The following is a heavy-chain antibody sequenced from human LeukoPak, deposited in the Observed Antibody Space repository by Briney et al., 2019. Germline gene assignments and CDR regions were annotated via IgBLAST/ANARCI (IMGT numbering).Heavy chain of an antibody. V-gene: IGHV3-23*01. CDR2: ISASGHST. CDR1: GFTFSSYW. Sequence: GGSLRLSCAASGFTFSSYWMTWVRQAPGKGLEWVPGISASGHSTYYADSVKGRFTISRDNSKNTLYLQMNSLRAEDTALYYCAKGPTVTRSGWFDPWGQGTLVTVSS. D-gene: IGHD4-17*01. CDR3: AKGPTVTRSGWFDP. J-gene: IGHJ5*02.